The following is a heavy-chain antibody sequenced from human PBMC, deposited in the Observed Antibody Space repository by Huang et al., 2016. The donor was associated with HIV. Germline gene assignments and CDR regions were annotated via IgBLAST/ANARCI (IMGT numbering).Heavy chain of an antibody. CDR3: ARVSRLRSGFDI. Sequence: QVVESGGGLVQPGGSVRLSCVGSGFTFRSYCLSWVRQAPGKGPEWVANINHEGSEKYYVDSVKGRFTISRDNAKNTLFLQMNSLRVEDTAVYHCARVSRLRSGFDIWGQGTMVTVSS. CDR2: INHEGSEK. CDR1: GFTFRSYC. D-gene: IGHD3-3*01. J-gene: IGHJ3*02. V-gene: IGHV3-7*01.